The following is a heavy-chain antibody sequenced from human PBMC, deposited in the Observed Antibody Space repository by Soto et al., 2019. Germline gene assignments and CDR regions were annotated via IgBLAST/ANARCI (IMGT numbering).Heavy chain of an antibody. CDR2: IYYTGNT. CDR3: ARYDAESGSNKLDP. J-gene: IGHJ5*02. Sequence: QVTLQESGPGVVKPSDTLSVTCTVSGGSVSSRSHFWSWIRQPPGGGLQWIGYIYYTGNTNYSPSLKSRATLSVDTSRNQFSLRLTSVTAADTAIYYCARYDAESGSNKLDPWGQGTLVTVSS. V-gene: IGHV4-61*01. CDR1: GGSVSSRSHF. D-gene: IGHD5-12*01.